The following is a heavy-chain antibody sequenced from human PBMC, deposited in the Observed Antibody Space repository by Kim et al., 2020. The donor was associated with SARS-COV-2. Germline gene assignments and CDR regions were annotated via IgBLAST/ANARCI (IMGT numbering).Heavy chain of an antibody. D-gene: IGHD2-2*01. J-gene: IGHJ3*01. CDR2: ISGSSLYI. CDR1: GFTFSNFN. Sequence: GGSLRLSCEGSGFTFSNFNINWVRQVPGKGLQWVSSISGSSLYINYADSVKGRFTVSRDNAKNSLYLQMNSLTAEDTAVYYCARGSSHCASCYAGGLDFWGQGTMVTVSS. CDR3: ARGSSHCASCYAGGLDF. V-gene: IGHV3-21*01.